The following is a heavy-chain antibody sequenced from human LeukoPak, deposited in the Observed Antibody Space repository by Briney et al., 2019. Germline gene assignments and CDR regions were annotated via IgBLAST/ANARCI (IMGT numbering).Heavy chain of an antibody. CDR1: GGSISSYY. Sequence: SETLSLTCTVSGGSISSYYWSWIRQPPGKGLEWIGYIYYSGGTNYNPSLKSRVTISVDTSKNQFSLKLSSVTAADTAVYYCARLLSGLMVRGVYYGMDVWGQGTTVTVSS. CDR3: ARLLSGLMVRGVYYGMDV. D-gene: IGHD3-10*01. CDR2: IYYSGGT. J-gene: IGHJ6*02. V-gene: IGHV4-59*08.